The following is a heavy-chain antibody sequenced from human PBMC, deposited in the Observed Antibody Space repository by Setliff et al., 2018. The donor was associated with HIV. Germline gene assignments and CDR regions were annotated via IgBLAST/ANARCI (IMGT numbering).Heavy chain of an antibody. CDR1: GSTFSTYD. J-gene: IGHJ4*02. CDR2: MNPNSGNT. D-gene: IGHD3-3*01. Sequence: EASVKVSCKASGSTFSTYDINWVRQAPGQGPEWMGWMNPNSGNTGYAPKLQGRVTMTRNTSISTAYMELSSLRSDDTAVYYCARVPYNFWSGYPLDYWGQGTLVTVSS. V-gene: IGHV1-8*01. CDR3: ARVPYNFWSGYPLDY.